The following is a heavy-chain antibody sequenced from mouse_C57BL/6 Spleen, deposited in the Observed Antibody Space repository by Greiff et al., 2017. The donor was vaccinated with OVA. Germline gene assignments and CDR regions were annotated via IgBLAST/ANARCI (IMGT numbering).Heavy chain of an antibody. D-gene: IGHD4-1*01. Sequence: EVQLLESGAELVKPGASVKLSCTASGFNFTDYYMHWVKQRTEQGLEWIGRIDPADGETKYAPKFQDKATITADKSSNTAYLQLSSLTSEDTTVDYSARWGTGALDYWGQGTTLTVSS. J-gene: IGHJ2*01. CDR1: GFNFTDYY. CDR3: ARWGTGALDY. V-gene: IGHV14-2*01. CDR2: IDPADGET.